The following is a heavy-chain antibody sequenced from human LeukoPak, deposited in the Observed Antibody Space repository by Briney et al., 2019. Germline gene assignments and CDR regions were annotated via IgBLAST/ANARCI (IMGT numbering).Heavy chain of an antibody. CDR2: IYYSGST. CDR3: ARSHYYDSSGSHNNWFDP. Sequence: SETLSLTCTVSGGSISSSSYYWGWIRQPPGKGLEWIGSIYYSGSTYYNPSLKSRVTISVDTSKNQFSLKLSSVTAADTALYYCARSHYYDSSGSHNNWFDPWGQGTLVTVSS. V-gene: IGHV4-39*07. D-gene: IGHD3-22*01. J-gene: IGHJ5*02. CDR1: GGSISSSSYY.